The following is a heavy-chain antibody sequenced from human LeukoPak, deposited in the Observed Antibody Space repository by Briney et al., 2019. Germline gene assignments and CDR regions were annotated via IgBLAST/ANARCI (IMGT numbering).Heavy chain of an antibody. J-gene: IGHJ5*02. CDR3: AKGRVDP. CDR2: INHSGST. Sequence: WEPLPLTCAVCGGSFSGYYWSWLRQPPGKGLEWIGEINHSGSTNYNPSLKSRVTISVDTSKNQFSLKLSSVTAADTAVYYCAKGRVDPWGQGTLVTVSS. V-gene: IGHV4-34*01. D-gene: IGHD5-24*01. CDR1: GGSFSGYY.